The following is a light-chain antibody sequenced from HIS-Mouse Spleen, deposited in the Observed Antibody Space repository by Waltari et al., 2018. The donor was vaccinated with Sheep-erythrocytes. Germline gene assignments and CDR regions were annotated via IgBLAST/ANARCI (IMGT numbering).Light chain of an antibody. Sequence: SYELTQPPSVSVSPGQTARITCSGDALPKKYAYCYQQKSGQAPVLVSFEDSKRPSGIPERFSGSTSGTMATLTISGAQVEDEADYYCYSTDSSGNHWVFGGGTKLTVL. CDR2: EDS. V-gene: IGLV3-10*01. J-gene: IGLJ3*02. CDR1: ALPKKY. CDR3: YSTDSSGNHWV.